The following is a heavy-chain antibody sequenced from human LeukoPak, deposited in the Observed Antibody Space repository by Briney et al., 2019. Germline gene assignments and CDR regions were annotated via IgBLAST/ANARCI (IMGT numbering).Heavy chain of an antibody. J-gene: IGHJ5*02. CDR3: ARVGISSRPNNWFDP. CDR1: GYTFTSYG. D-gene: IGHD2-15*01. CDR2: ISAYNGNT. Sequence: GASVKVSCKASGYTFTSYGISWVRQAPGQGPEWMGWISAYNGNTNYAQKLQGRVTMTTDTSTSTAYMELRSLRSDDTAVYYCARVGISSRPNNWFDPWGQGTLVTVSS. V-gene: IGHV1-18*01.